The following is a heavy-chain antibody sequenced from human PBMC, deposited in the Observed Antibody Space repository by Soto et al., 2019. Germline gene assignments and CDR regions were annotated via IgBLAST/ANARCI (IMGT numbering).Heavy chain of an antibody. CDR1: GFTFSIYW. J-gene: IGHJ6*03. CDR2: IISDGSST. CDR3: ATGLSTRGYYMDA. D-gene: IGHD1-26*01. Sequence: EVQLVESGGGLVQTGGSLRLSCEASGFTFSIYWMHWVRQAPGKGLVWVSRIISDGSSTSYADSVKGRFTISRDNAKNTLYLQMNSLRAEDTAVYYCATGLSTRGYYMDAWGQGTTVTVSS. V-gene: IGHV3-74*01.